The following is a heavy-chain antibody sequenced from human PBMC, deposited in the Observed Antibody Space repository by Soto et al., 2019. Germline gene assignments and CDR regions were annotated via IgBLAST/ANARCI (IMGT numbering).Heavy chain of an antibody. CDR3: ARLTSILYGMDV. J-gene: IGHJ6*02. CDR1: GFTFSSYS. D-gene: IGHD2-15*01. V-gene: IGHV3-48*02. CDR2: ISGSSVSI. Sequence: EVQLVESGGGSVQPGGSLRLSCGAAGFTFSSYSMNWVRQAPGKGLEWVSYISGSSVSIYYADSVKGRFTVSRDNAQNSLFLEMNSLRDEDTAVYYCARLTSILYGMDVWGLGTTGTVSS.